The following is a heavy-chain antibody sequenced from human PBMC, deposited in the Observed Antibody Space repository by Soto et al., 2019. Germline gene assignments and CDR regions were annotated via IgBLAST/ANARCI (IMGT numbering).Heavy chain of an antibody. CDR2: ISSSSSYI. J-gene: IGHJ6*02. CDR1: GFTFSSYS. Sequence: GGSLRLSCAASGFTFSSYSMNWVRQAPGKGLEWVSSISSSSSYIYYADSVKGRFTISRDNAKNSLYLQMNSLRAEDTAVYYCARRPGGITGTTAFYYYYGMDVWGQGTTVTVSS. V-gene: IGHV3-21*01. D-gene: IGHD1-7*01. CDR3: ARRPGGITGTTAFYYYYGMDV.